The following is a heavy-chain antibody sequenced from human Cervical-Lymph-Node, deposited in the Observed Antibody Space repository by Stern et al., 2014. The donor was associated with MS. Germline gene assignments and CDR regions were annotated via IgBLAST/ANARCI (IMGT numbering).Heavy chain of an antibody. CDR2: INAYTGTP. J-gene: IGHJ4*02. D-gene: IGHD6-6*01. Sequence: MQLVESGSELKKPGASVKISCKASGYEFTRNAMNWVRLAPGQGLEWMGWINAYTGTPTYATGFPGRFVFSLDTSVHHAYLQIISLKPDDTAIYYCATWVTSSFPGMDSWGQGTLVTV. CDR3: ATWVTSSFPGMDS. V-gene: IGHV7-4-1*02. CDR1: GYEFTRNA.